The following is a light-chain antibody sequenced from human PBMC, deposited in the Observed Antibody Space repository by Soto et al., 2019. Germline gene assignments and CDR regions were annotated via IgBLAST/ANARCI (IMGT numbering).Light chain of an antibody. V-gene: IGLV1-40*01. CDR1: RSNIGAGYD. CDR3: HSYDSSLSGYV. J-gene: IGLJ1*01. CDR2: GNT. Sequence: QSVLTQSPSVSGAPGHSVTISCTGNRSNIGAGYDVNWYQQLPGTAPKLLIYGNTNRPSGVPDRFSASKSGTSASLAITGLQAEDEADYYCHSYDSSLSGYVFGSGTKLTVL.